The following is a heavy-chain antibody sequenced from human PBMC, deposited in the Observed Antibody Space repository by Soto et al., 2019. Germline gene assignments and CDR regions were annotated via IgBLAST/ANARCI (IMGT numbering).Heavy chain of an antibody. V-gene: IGHV4-59*01. CDR3: ARLSFGDQGNY. Sequence: QVQLQESGPGLVKPSETLSLTCTVSGDSMSGYYWSWIRQSPGRRLEWIGYIFHSGTTNYNPSLKSRLSMSVDASKNQFSLRVTSVTAADTAIYYCARLSFGDQGNYWGQGTLVTVCS. D-gene: IGHD2-21*02. J-gene: IGHJ4*02. CDR1: GDSMSGYY. CDR2: IFHSGTT.